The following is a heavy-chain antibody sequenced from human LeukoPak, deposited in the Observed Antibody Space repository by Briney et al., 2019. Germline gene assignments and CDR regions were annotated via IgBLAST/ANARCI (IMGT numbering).Heavy chain of an antibody. CDR2: INSDGFSI. D-gene: IGHD3-16*01. CDR3: ARFYGGSALDN. CDR1: GFTFSAYW. J-gene: IGHJ4*02. V-gene: IGHV3-74*01. Sequence: GGSLRLSCAASGFTFSAYWMHWVRQAPGKGLVWVSRINSDGFSIAYADSVKGRFTISRDNAKNTLYLHMNSLRAEDTAVYYCARFYGGSALDNWGQGTLVTVSS.